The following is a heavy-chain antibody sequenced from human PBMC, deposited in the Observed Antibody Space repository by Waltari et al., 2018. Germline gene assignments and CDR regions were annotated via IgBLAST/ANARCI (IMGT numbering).Heavy chain of an antibody. Sequence: EVQLLESGGGLVRPGGSLRLSCAASGFTFNNYAVSWVRQLTGKGLEWVAVISADGATTFYADSVKGRFSSSRDNARNTLYLQMNSLRAEDTAVYYCAIYGVASTRPFDSWGQGTLVTVSS. CDR1: GFTFNNYA. V-gene: IGHV3-23*01. CDR3: AIYGVASTRPFDS. J-gene: IGHJ4*02. D-gene: IGHD2-8*01. CDR2: ISADGATT.